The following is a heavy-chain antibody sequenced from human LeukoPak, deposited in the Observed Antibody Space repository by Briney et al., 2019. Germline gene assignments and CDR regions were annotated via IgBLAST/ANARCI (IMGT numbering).Heavy chain of an antibody. Sequence: PSETLSLTCAVYGGSFSGYYWSWIRQPPGKGLEWIGEINHSGSTNYNPSLKSRVTISVDTSKNQFSLKLSSVTAADKDVYYCARINRYSRAAPHWYFDLWGGGTLVTVSS. D-gene: IGHD6-13*01. J-gene: IGHJ2*01. CDR3: ARINRYSRAAPHWYFDL. CDR1: GGSFSGYY. CDR2: INHSGST. V-gene: IGHV4-34*01.